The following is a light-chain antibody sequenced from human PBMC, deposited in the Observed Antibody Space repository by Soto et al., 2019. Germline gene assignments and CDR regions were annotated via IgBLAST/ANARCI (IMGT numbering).Light chain of an antibody. V-gene: IGKV1-17*01. CDR2: AAS. J-gene: IGKJ1*01. CDR1: QNMKTY. Sequence: DIQMTQSPSSLSSSVGDIVTITVLASQNMKTYLNWDQQKPGKAPNRLIYAASSLHSGVPSRFSGSGSGTEFTLTISSLQPDDFATYYCPHYNSYSQASGQGTKVDIK. CDR3: PHYNSYSQA.